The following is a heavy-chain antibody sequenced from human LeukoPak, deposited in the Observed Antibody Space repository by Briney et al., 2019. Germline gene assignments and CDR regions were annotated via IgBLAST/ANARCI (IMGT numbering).Heavy chain of an antibody. D-gene: IGHD2-15*01. CDR2: ISSSSSYI. CDR1: GFTFSSYI. V-gene: IGHV3-21*01. CDR3: ARDRQGVDYGMDV. J-gene: IGHJ6*02. Sequence: GGSLRLSCAASGFTFSSYIMNWVRQAPGKGLEWVSSISSSSSYIYYADSVKGRFTISRDNAKNSLYLQMDSLRAEDTAVYYCARDRQGVDYGMDVWGQGTTVTVSS.